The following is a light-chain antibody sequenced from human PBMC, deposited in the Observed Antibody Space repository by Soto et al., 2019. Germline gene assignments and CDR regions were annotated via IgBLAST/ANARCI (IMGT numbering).Light chain of an antibody. CDR2: DAS. CDR1: QSVSSN. V-gene: IGKV3-11*01. J-gene: IGKJ4*01. Sequence: EIVLTQSPATLSLSPGERATLSCGASQSVSSNNLAWYQQKPGQAPRLLIYDASNRATGIPARFSGSGSGTDFTLTISSLEPEDFAVYYCQQRNNWLTFGGGTKVEIK. CDR3: QQRNNWLT.